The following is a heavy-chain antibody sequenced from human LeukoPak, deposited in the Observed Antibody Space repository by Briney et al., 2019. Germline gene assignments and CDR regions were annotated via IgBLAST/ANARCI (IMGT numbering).Heavy chain of an antibody. Sequence: ASVKVSCKASGYTFTSYAISWVRQAPGQGLEWMGWMIPIFGTANYAQKFQGRVTITTDESTSTAYMELSSLRSEDTAVYYCARDRIAAAGYATTGRYFDYWGQGTLVTVSS. CDR1: GYTFTSYA. CDR3: ARDRIAAAGYATTGRYFDY. CDR2: MIPIFGTA. J-gene: IGHJ4*02. V-gene: IGHV1-69*05. D-gene: IGHD6-13*01.